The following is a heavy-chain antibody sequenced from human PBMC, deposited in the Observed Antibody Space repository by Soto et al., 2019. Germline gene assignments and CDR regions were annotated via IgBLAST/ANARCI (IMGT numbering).Heavy chain of an antibody. D-gene: IGHD4-17*01. V-gene: IGHV3-23*01. CDR1: GFTFSSYA. CDR3: AKDQPGTGATVNWEDDAFDI. J-gene: IGHJ3*02. Sequence: EVQLLESGGGLVQPGGSLRLSCAASGFTFSSYAMSWVRQAPGKGLEWVSAISGSGGSTYYADSVKGRFTISRDNSKNTLYLQMNSLRAEDTDVYYCAKDQPGTGATVNWEDDAFDIWGQGTMVTVSS. CDR2: ISGSGGST.